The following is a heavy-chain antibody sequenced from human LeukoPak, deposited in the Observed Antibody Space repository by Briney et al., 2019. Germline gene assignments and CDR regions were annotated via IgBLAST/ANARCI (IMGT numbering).Heavy chain of an antibody. CDR3: ARERAYYDSNWFDP. CDR2: INPNSGGT. J-gene: IGHJ5*02. D-gene: IGHD3-3*01. CDR1: GYTFTGYY. V-gene: IGHV1-2*02. Sequence: GSVKVSCKASGYTFTGYYMHWVRQAPGQGLEWMGWINPNSGGTNYAQKFQGRVTMTRDTSISTAYMELSRLRSDDTAVYYCARERAYYDSNWFDPWGQGTLVTVSS.